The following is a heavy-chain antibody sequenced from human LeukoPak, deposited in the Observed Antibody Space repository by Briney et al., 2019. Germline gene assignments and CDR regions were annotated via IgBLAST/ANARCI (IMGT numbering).Heavy chain of an antibody. Sequence: GGSLRLSCAASGFTFSNYAMSWVRQAPGKGLEWVSAISGSGGNTYYADSVKGRFTISRDNSKNTLYLQMNSLRAEDTAVYCCAKGERSRITIFGSLHPLDAFDIWGQGTTVTVSS. CDR2: ISGSGGNT. D-gene: IGHD3-3*01. CDR3: AKGERSRITIFGSLHPLDAFDI. V-gene: IGHV3-23*01. CDR1: GFTFSNYA. J-gene: IGHJ3*02.